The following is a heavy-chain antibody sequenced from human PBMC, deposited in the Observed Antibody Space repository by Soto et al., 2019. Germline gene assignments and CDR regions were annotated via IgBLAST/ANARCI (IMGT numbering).Heavy chain of an antibody. J-gene: IGHJ5*02. D-gene: IGHD3-3*01. CDR3: ATSTMTSNWFDP. CDR1: GDSISSRVYY. Sequence: QLQLQESGPGLVKPSQTLSLTCSVSGDSISSRVYYWGWIRPPPGKGLEWIGNFSYFGSTYYNPSLKSRVTISVDTSNNQLSLRLRSVTAADTAVYYCATSTMTSNWFDPWGQGTLVTVSS. V-gene: IGHV4-39*01. CDR2: FSYFGST.